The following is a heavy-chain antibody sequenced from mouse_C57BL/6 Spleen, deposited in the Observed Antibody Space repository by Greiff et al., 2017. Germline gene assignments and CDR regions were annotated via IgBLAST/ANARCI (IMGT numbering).Heavy chain of an antibody. J-gene: IGHJ2*01. CDR2: ILPGSGST. V-gene: IGHV1-9*01. Sequence: VKLMESGAELMKPGASVKLSCKATGYPLTGYWLEWGKQRPGHGLAWIGEILPGSGSTNYNEKFKGKASFTADTSSNTAYIQLSSLTTEDSAIYYCAGGETGYDDGGQGTTLTGSS. CDR1: GYPLTGYW. CDR3: AGGETGYDD. D-gene: IGHD4-1*01.